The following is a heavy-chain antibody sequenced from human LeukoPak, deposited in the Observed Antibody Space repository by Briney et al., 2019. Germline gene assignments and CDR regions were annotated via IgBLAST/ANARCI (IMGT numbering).Heavy chain of an antibody. Sequence: PGGSLKLSCVASGFTFTTYWMSWVRQAPGKGLEWVSSISRSSNYIYYADSVKGRFTISRDNAKNSVDLQMNSLRAEDTAVYYCARGLCGGDCYDYWGQGTLVTVSS. V-gene: IGHV3-21*01. CDR3: ARGLCGGDCYDY. J-gene: IGHJ4*02. D-gene: IGHD2-21*01. CDR2: ISRSSNYI. CDR1: GFTFTTYW.